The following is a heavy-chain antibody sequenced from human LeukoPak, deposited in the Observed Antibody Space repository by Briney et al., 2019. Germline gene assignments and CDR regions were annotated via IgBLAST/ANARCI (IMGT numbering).Heavy chain of an antibody. V-gene: IGHV3-72*01. Sequence: GGSLRLSCAASGFTFSDYYMDWVRQAPGTGLEWLARGRNKANSYTTEYAASVKGRFTISRDDSKNSLYLQMSSLKTDDTAVYYCVRGHWGFDNWGQGTLVTVSS. CDR3: VRGHWGFDN. J-gene: IGHJ4*02. CDR1: GFTFSDYY. CDR2: GRNKANSYTT. D-gene: IGHD7-27*01.